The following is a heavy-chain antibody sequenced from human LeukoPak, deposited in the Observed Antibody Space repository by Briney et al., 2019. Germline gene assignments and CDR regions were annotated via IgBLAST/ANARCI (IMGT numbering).Heavy chain of an antibody. Sequence: GGSLRLSCVGSGFTFSSYWMSWVRQAPGKGLEWVANIKQDGSEKYYVDSVKGRFTISRDNAKNSLHLQMNSLRAEETAVYYCARGDYYDSSGDYVDAFDIWGQGTMVTVSS. D-gene: IGHD3-22*01. CDR2: IKQDGSEK. CDR3: ARGDYYDSSGDYVDAFDI. CDR1: GFTFSSYW. J-gene: IGHJ3*02. V-gene: IGHV3-7*03.